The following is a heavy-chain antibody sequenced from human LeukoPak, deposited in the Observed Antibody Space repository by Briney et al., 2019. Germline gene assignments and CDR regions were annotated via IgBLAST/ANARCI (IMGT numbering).Heavy chain of an antibody. CDR3: AKGAYYDFWSGYYGH. D-gene: IGHD3-3*01. J-gene: IGHJ4*02. V-gene: IGHV3-9*01. CDR1: GFTFSNAW. CDR2: ISWNSGSI. Sequence: PGGSLRLSCAASGFTFSNAWMSWVRQAPGKGLEWVSGISWNSGSIGYADSVKGRFTISRDNAKNSLYLQMNSLRAEDTALYYCAKGAYYDFWSGYYGHWGQGTLVTVSS.